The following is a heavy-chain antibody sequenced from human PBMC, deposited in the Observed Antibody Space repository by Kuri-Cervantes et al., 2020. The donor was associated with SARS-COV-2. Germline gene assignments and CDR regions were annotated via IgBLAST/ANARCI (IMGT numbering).Heavy chain of an antibody. CDR2: IRYDGSNK. CDR3: AKVGAGYCSVGSCDSVVVD. J-gene: IGHJ4*02. CDR1: GFTCSSYG. D-gene: IGHD2-15*01. Sequence: GESLKISCAAPGFTCSSYGMHWDLQAPGKGLEWVAFIRYDGSNKYYADSVMGRFTIYRDNSQNTLYLQMNSLRAEDTTVYYCAKVGAGYCSVGSCDSVVVDWGQGTLVTVSS. V-gene: IGHV3-30*02.